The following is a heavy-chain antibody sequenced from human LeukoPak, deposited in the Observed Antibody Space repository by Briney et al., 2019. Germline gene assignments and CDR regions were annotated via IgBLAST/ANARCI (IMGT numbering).Heavy chain of an antibody. V-gene: IGHV3-30-3*01. D-gene: IGHD6-13*01. CDR3: ARDPSPYSSSWYWYY. CDR2: ISYDGSNK. J-gene: IGHJ4*02. Sequence: GGSPRLSCAASGFTFSSYAMHWVRQAPGKGLEWVAVISYDGSNKYYADSVKGRFTISRDNSKNTLYLQMNSLRAEDTAVYYCARDPSPYSSSWYWYYWGQGTLVTVSS. CDR1: GFTFSSYA.